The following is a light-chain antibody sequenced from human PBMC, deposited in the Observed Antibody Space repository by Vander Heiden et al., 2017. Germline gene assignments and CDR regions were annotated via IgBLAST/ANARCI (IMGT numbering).Light chain of an antibody. V-gene: IGKV3-15*01. CDR1: QSVSSN. CDR2: GES. Sequence: EIVMTQSPATLSVSPGERATLSCRSSQSVSSNLAWYQQKPGQAPRLLIYGESTRATGIPARFSGSGSGTEFTLTVSSLQAEDFAGYYCQQYNNWPPLTFGGGTKVEIK. J-gene: IGKJ4*01. CDR3: QQYNNWPPLT.